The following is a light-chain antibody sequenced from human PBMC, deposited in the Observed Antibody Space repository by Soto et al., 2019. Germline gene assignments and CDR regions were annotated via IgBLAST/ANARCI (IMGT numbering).Light chain of an antibody. V-gene: IGLV1-44*01. CDR3: AAWDDSLNALV. J-gene: IGLJ2*01. CDR1: SSNIGSNT. Sequence: QSVLTQPPSASGTPGQRVTISCSGSSSNIGSNTVNWYQQLPGTAPKLLIYNNNQRPSGVPDRFSGSKSGTSASLAISGLQSEGEADYYCAAWDDSLNALVFGGGTKLTVL. CDR2: NNN.